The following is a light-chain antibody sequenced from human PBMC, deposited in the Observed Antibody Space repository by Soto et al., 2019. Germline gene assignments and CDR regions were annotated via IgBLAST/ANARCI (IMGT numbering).Light chain of an antibody. V-gene: IGLV1-51*01. J-gene: IGLJ1*01. CDR3: GTWDSSLGVFV. Sequence: QSVLTQPPSVSAAPGQKATISCSGSSSNIGNNYVSWYQHLPGTAPKLLIYDSNKRPSGIPDRFSGSKSGTSATLGITGLQTGDEADYYCGTWDSSLGVFVFGTGTKVTVL. CDR2: DSN. CDR1: SSNIGNNY.